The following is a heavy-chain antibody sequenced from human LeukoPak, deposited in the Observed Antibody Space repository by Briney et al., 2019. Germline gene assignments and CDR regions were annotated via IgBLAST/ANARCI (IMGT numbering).Heavy chain of an antibody. Sequence: GGTLRLSCAASGFTFSSYGMSWVRQAPGKGLEWVSAISGSGGSTYYADSVKGRFTISRDNSKNTLYLQMNSLRAEDTAVYYCAKNVGATDPYYFDYWGQGTLVTVSS. CDR1: GFTFSSYG. D-gene: IGHD1-26*01. J-gene: IGHJ4*02. CDR2: ISGSGGST. V-gene: IGHV3-23*01. CDR3: AKNVGATDPYYFDY.